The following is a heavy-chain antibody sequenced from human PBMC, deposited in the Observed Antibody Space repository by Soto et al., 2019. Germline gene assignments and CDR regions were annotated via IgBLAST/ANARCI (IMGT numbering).Heavy chain of an antibody. J-gene: IGHJ6*02. D-gene: IGHD6-19*01. V-gene: IGHV4-59*01. CDR1: GGSISSYY. CDR3: ARGEQWLVPGVEGMDV. CDR2: IYYSGST. Sequence: PSETLSLTCTVSGGSISSYYWSWIRQPPGKGLEWIGYIYYSGSTNYNPSLKSRVTISVDTSKNQFSLKLSSVTAADTAVYYCARGEQWLVPGVEGMDVWGQGTTVTVSS.